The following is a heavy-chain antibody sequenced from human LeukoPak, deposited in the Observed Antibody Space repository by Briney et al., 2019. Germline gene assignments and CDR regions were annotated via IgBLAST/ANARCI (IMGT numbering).Heavy chain of an antibody. Sequence: GRSLSLSCAASRFIHSSLSTSWVRHAPRRGLEWVSGIRGRGGRTYYADSVKGRFTISRDNSKNTLYLKMDIKRAKDTAVYYCAKLFPLIVGATGSFDYCGQGTLVIVSA. V-gene: IGHV3-23*01. CDR3: AKLFPLIVGATGSFDY. D-gene: IGHD1-26*01. J-gene: IGHJ4*02. CDR2: IRGRGGRT. CDR1: RFIHSSLS.